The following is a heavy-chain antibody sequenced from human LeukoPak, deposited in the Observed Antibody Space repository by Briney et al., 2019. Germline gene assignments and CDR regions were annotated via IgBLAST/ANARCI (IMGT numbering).Heavy chain of an antibody. CDR1: GFTFNNYV. V-gene: IGHV3-23*01. Sequence: GGSLRLSSAASGFTFNNYVVCSVRQAPGKGLEWVSAISGGGVSTYYADYVKGRFTISRDNSKATLYLQMNSLRAEDTAVYYCAKNVNGGNWYYFDHWGQGTLVTVSS. CDR2: ISGGGVST. CDR3: AKNVNGGNWYYFDH. D-gene: IGHD1-20*01. J-gene: IGHJ4*02.